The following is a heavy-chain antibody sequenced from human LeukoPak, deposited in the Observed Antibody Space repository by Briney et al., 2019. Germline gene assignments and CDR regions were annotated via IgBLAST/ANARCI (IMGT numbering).Heavy chain of an antibody. CDR1: GFTFSSYT. CDR3: ARFAAGGSYYYYMDV. D-gene: IGHD6-25*01. Sequence: GGSLRLACAASGFTFSSYTMNWVGQPPGKGLEGVSNIGTSSTTIYYADSVKGRFTISRDNAKNSLYLQMNSLRADDTAVYYCARFAAGGSYYYYMDVWGKGTTVTVSS. CDR2: IGTSSTTI. J-gene: IGHJ6*03. V-gene: IGHV3-48*01.